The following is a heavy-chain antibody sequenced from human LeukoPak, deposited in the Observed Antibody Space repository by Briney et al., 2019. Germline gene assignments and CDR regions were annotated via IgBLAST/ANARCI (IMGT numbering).Heavy chain of an antibody. CDR3: ATGSYFDY. CDR2: ISTFNGNT. V-gene: IGHV1-18*01. CDR1: GYTFTNYA. Sequence: ASVKVSCKASGYTFTNYAINWVRQAPGQGLEWMGWISTFNGNTNYAQKLQGRVTMTTDTSTSTAYMELRSLRSDDTAVYYCATGSYFDYWGQGTLVTVSS. J-gene: IGHJ4*02. D-gene: IGHD3-10*01.